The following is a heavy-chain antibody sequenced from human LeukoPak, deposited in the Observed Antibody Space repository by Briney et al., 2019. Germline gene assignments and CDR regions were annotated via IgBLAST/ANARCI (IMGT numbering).Heavy chain of an antibody. D-gene: IGHD3-22*01. Sequence: PGGSLRLSCAASGFTVSSNYMSWVRQAPGKGLEWVSVIYSSGSTYYADSVKGRFTISRDNSKNTLYLQMNSLRAEDTAVYYCAGEIVVVTYYYGMDVWGQGTTVTVSS. CDR1: GFTVSSNY. V-gene: IGHV3-66*03. J-gene: IGHJ6*02. CDR3: AGEIVVVTYYYGMDV. CDR2: IYSSGST.